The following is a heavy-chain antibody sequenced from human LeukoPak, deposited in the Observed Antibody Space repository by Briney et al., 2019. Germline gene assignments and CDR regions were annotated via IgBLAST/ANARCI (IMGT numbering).Heavy chain of an antibody. V-gene: IGHV4-38-2*02. J-gene: IGHJ3*02. Sequence: ASETLSLTRTVSGYSISSGYYWGWIRQPPGKGLEWIGSIYHSGSTYYNPSLKSRVTISVDTSRNQFSLKLNSVTAADTAVYYCAKSNGYGLVDIWGQGTMVTVSS. CDR2: IYHSGST. D-gene: IGHD3-10*01. CDR1: GYSISSGYY. CDR3: AKSNGYGLVDI.